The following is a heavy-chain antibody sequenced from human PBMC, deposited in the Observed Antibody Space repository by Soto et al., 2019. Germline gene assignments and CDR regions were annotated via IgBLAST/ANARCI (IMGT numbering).Heavy chain of an antibody. V-gene: IGHV3-74*01. J-gene: IGHJ4*02. CDR3: TRESSSLNRSLDY. CDR1: GFTFSSYW. CDR2: ISSDGSST. D-gene: IGHD6-6*01. Sequence: PGGSLRLSCAASGFTFSSYWMHWVRQAPGKGLVWVSRISSDGSSTNYADSVKGRFTTSRDNAKNTLYLQMNSLRAEDTSLYYCTRESSSLNRSLDYWGQGALVTVS.